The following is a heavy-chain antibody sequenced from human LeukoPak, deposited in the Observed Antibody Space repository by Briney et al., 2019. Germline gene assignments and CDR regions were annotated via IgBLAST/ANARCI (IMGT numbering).Heavy chain of an antibody. CDR2: ISSDGSIK. D-gene: IGHD3-3*01. CDR1: KFTFSHYG. J-gene: IGHJ4*02. V-gene: IGHV3-30*18. Sequence: GGSLRLSCTASKFTFSHYGMQWVRQAPGKGLEWVAVISSDGSIKVYADSVRGRFTLSRDNSINTVDLQMNSLRAEDTAVYYCVKEYHSRGFGAYFDYWGQGTLVTVSS. CDR3: VKEYHSRGFGAYFDY.